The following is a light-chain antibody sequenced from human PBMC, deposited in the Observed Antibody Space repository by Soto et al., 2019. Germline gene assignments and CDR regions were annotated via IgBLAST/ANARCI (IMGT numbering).Light chain of an antibody. CDR2: DVS. V-gene: IGLV2-11*01. CDR3: CSYAGSYSWV. Sequence: QSALTQPRSVSGSPGQSVTISCTGTSSDVGAYNYVSWYQHHPGKAPKVMIYDVSERPSGVPDRFSGSKADNKASLTISGLQAEDEADYYCSYAGSYSWVFGGGTKLTVL. CDR1: SSDVGAYNY. J-gene: IGLJ3*02.